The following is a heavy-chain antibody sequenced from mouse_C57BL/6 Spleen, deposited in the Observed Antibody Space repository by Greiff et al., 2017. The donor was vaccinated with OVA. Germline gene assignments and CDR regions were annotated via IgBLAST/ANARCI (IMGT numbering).Heavy chain of an antibody. D-gene: IGHD2-10*01. J-gene: IGHJ4*01. CDR3: EVTYYGNPGYCYAMDY. CDR1: GYAFSSYW. V-gene: IGHV1-80*01. CDR2: IYPGDGDT. Sequence: QVQLQQSGAELVKPGASVKISCKASGYAFSSYWMNWVKQRPGQGLEWIGQIYPGDGDTNYNGKFKGKATLTVDKSSSTAYMQLSSLTSEDSAVYFCEVTYYGNPGYCYAMDYWGQGTSLTVSS.